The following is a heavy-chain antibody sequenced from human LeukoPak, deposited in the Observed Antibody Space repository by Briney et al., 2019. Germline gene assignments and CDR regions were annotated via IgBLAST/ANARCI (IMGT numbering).Heavy chain of an antibody. V-gene: IGHV4-34*01. CDR3: ASAYCSSTSCPPLKFDY. CDR1: GGSFSGYY. J-gene: IGHJ4*02. D-gene: IGHD2-2*01. Sequence: PSETLSLTCAVYGGSFSGYYWSWIRQPPVKGLEWIGEINHSGSTNYNPSLKSRVTISVDTSKNQFSLKLSSVTAADTAVYYCASAYCSSTSCPPLKFDYWGQGTLVTVSS. CDR2: INHSGST.